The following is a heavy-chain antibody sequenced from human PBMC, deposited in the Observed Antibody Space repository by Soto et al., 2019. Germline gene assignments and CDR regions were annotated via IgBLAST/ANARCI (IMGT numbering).Heavy chain of an antibody. V-gene: IGHV4-30-4*01. CDR1: GGSISSGDYY. J-gene: IGHJ4*02. Sequence: SETLSLTCTVSGGSISSGDYYWSWIRQPPGKGLEYVANIYYSGSTYYNPSLRSRVTISVDTSKNQFSLRLNSLTAADTAVYYCGTGRAALHRFDYWGQGILVTVSS. CDR2: IYYSGST. CDR3: GTGRAALHRFDY. D-gene: IGHD2-15*01.